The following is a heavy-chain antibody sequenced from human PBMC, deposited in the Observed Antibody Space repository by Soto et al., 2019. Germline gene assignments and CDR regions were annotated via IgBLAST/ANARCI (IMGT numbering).Heavy chain of an antibody. CDR2: IWYDGSNK. J-gene: IGHJ5*02. Sequence: GGSLRLSCAASGFTFSSYGMHWVRQAPGKGLEWVAVIWYDGSNKYYADSVKGRSTISRDNSKNTLYLQMNSLRAGDTAVYYCARKASYWHGGGGWLDPWGQGTLVTVSS. CDR3: ARKASYWHGGGGWLDP. D-gene: IGHD2-8*02. V-gene: IGHV3-33*01. CDR1: GFTFSSYG.